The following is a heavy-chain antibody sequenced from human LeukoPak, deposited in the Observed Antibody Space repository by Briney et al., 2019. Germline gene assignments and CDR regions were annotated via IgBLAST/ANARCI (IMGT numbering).Heavy chain of an antibody. Sequence: HPGGSLRLSCAASGFTFSSYAMHWVRQAPGKGLEWVAVISYDGSNKYYADSVKGRFTISRDNAKNSLYLQMNSLTAEDTAVYYCARDCSSTSCPLGYWGQGTLVTVSS. J-gene: IGHJ4*02. CDR1: GFTFSSYA. D-gene: IGHD2-2*01. CDR3: ARDCSSTSCPLGY. CDR2: ISYDGSNK. V-gene: IGHV3-30-3*01.